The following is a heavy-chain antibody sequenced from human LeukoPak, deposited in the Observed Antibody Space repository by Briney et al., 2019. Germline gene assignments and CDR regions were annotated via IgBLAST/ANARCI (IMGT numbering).Heavy chain of an antibody. V-gene: IGHV3-21*04. CDR1: GFTFSSYS. J-gene: IGHJ4*02. CDR3: VKKGQADDYGNPD. CDR2: IDFTSRYI. Sequence: GGSLRLSCAASGFTFSSYSMNWVRQAPGKGLEWVSSIDFTSRYIYNADSVKGRFTTSRDNAKNTLYLQMNNLRADDTAVYYCVKKGQADDYGNPDWGQGALVTVSP. D-gene: IGHD4-17*01.